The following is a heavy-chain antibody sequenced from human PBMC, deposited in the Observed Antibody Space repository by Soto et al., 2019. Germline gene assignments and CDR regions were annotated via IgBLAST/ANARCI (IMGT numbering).Heavy chain of an antibody. V-gene: IGHV3-48*02. J-gene: IGHJ5*02. CDR3: ARDRGITMIVVASTFDP. CDR2: ISSSSSTI. D-gene: IGHD3-22*01. CDR1: GFTFSSYS. Sequence: EVQLVESGGGLVQPGGSLRLSCAASGFTFSSYSMNWVRQAPGKGREWVSYISSSSSTIYYADSVKGRFTISRDNAKNSLYLQMNSLRDEDTAVYYCARDRGITMIVVASTFDPWGQGTLVTVSS.